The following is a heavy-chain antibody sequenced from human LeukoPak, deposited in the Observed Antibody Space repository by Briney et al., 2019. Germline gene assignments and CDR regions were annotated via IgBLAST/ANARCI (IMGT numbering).Heavy chain of an antibody. Sequence: PSETLSLTCAVYGGSFSGYYWSWIRLPPGKGLEWIGEINHSGSTNYNPSLKSRVTISVDTSKNQFSLKLSSVTAADTAVYYCARGPSYYGSGSYLHYWGQGTLVTVSS. CDR3: ARGPSYYGSGSYLHY. CDR1: GGSFSGYY. J-gene: IGHJ4*02. D-gene: IGHD3-10*01. V-gene: IGHV4-34*01. CDR2: INHSGST.